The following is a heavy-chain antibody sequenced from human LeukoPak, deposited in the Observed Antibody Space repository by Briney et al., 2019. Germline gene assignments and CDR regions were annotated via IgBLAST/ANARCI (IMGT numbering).Heavy chain of an antibody. V-gene: IGHV4-4*07. Sequence: PSETLSLTCTVSGGSISSYYWSWIRQPAGKGLEWIGRIYTSGSTNYNPSLKSRVTISVDTSKNQFSLKLSSVTAADTAVYYCASLSHSGWYLYFDYWGQGTLVTVSS. CDR1: GGSISSYY. CDR2: IYTSGST. D-gene: IGHD6-19*01. CDR3: ASLSHSGWYLYFDY. J-gene: IGHJ4*02.